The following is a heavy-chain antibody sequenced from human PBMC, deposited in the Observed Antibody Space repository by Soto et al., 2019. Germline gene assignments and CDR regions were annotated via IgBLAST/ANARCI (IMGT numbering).Heavy chain of an antibody. Sequence: PSETLSLTCAVSGYSISSGYYWGWIRQPPGKGLEWIGSIYHSGGTYYNPSLKSRVTISVDTSKNQFSLKLSSVTAADTAVYYCAREDGYSYGYRGYFDYWGQGTLVTVSS. J-gene: IGHJ4*02. CDR2: IYHSGGT. V-gene: IGHV4-38-2*02. CDR1: GYSISSGYY. D-gene: IGHD5-18*01. CDR3: AREDGYSYGYRGYFDY.